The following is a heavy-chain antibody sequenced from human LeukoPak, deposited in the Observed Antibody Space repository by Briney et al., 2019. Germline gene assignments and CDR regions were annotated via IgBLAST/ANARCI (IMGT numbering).Heavy chain of an antibody. J-gene: IGHJ4*02. CDR2: IKQDGSEK. D-gene: IGHD2-2*02. CDR3: ARGGLGVALPTAIPFDY. Sequence: PGGFLRLSCAASGFTFSNYWMSWVRQAPGKGLEWVANIKQDGSEKYYVDSVKGRFTISRDNAKNSLYLQMNSLRAEDTAVYYCARGGLGVALPTAIPFDYWGQGTLVTVSS. CDR1: GFTFSNYW. V-gene: IGHV3-7*01.